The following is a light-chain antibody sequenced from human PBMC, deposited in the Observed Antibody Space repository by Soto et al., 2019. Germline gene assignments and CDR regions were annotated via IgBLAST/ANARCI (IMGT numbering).Light chain of an antibody. Sequence: QSALTQPPSASGSPGQSVAISCTGTSSDFGGYNYVSWYQQHPGKAPKLMIFEVSKRPSGVPDRFSGSKSGNTASLTVSGLQAEEEADYYCSSYGGSSNVFGTGTKLTVL. CDR3: SSYGGSSNV. CDR1: SSDFGGYNY. J-gene: IGLJ1*01. V-gene: IGLV2-8*01. CDR2: EVS.